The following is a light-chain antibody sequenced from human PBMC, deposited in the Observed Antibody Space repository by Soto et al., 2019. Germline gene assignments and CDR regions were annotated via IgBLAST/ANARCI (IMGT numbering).Light chain of an antibody. V-gene: IGKV3-11*01. CDR3: QQYNNWPWT. CDR2: DAS. J-gene: IGKJ1*01. Sequence: EIVLTQSPGTLSLSPGERVTLSCRASQSVSNSLAWYQQRPGQAPRLLIHDASKRAAGIPARFSGSGSGTDFTLTISSLQSEDFAVYYCQQYNNWPWTFGQGTKVDI. CDR1: QSVSNS.